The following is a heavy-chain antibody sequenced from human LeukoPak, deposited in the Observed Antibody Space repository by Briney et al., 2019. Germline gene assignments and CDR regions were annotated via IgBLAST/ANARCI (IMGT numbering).Heavy chain of an antibody. CDR3: TRESRGGSTTSCYPDY. CDR1: GYSISSGYY. D-gene: IGHD2-2*01. J-gene: IGHJ4*02. CDR2: IYHSGST. Sequence: PSETLSLTCTVSGYSISSGYYWGWIRQPPGKGLEWIGSIYHSGSTYYNPSLKSRVTISVDTSKNQFSLKLSSVTAADTAVYYCTRESRGGSTTSCYPDYWGQGTLATVSS. V-gene: IGHV4-38-2*02.